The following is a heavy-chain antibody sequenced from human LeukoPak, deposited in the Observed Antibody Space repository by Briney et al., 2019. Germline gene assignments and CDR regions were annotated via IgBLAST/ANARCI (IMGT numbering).Heavy chain of an antibody. CDR1: GGSISSNY. CDR3: ARQSNWFDP. Sequence: SETLSLTCTVSGGSISSNYWTWIRQPPGKGLEWVGYIYYSGITNYNPSLKSRVTISVDTSKNQFSLKLTSVTAADTAVYYCARQSNWFDPWGQGTLVTVSS. V-gene: IGHV4-59*08. J-gene: IGHJ5*02. CDR2: IYYSGIT.